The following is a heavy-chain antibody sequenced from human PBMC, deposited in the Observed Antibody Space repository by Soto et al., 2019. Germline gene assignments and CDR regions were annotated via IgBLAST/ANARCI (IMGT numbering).Heavy chain of an antibody. CDR3: ARDSLTTVTPYYYMDV. Sequence: EVQLVESGGGLVQPGGSLRLSCAASGFTFSSYSMNWVRQAPGKGLEWVSYISSSSTIYYADSVKGRFTISRDNAKNSLYLQMNSLRAEDTAVYYCARDSLTTVTPYYYMDVWGKGTTVTVSS. CDR2: ISSSSTI. J-gene: IGHJ6*03. V-gene: IGHV3-48*01. CDR1: GFTFSSYS. D-gene: IGHD4-17*01.